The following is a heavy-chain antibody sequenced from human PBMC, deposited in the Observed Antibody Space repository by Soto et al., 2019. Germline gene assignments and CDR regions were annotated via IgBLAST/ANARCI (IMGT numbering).Heavy chain of an antibody. Sequence: PSETLSLTCTVSGDSTSSYYWSWIRQPPGKGLEWIGYIYYSGSTNYSPSLKSRVTISVDTSKNQFSLKLSSVTAADTAVYYCARSDGRYWGQGTLVTVSS. V-gene: IGHV4-59*01. CDR1: GDSTSSYY. CDR3: ARSDGRY. CDR2: IYYSGST. J-gene: IGHJ4*02.